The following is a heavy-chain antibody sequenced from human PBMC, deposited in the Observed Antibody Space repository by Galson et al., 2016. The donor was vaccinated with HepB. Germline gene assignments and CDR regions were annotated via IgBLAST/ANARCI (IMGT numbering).Heavy chain of an antibody. J-gene: IGHJ4*02. D-gene: IGHD4-17*01. V-gene: IGHV1-69*13. CDR1: GGSFSSYA. CDR2: IIPIFGAA. Sequence: SVKVSCKASGGSFSSYAVNWVRQAPGQGLEWMGGIIPIFGAAHYAQKFQGKVTISADESTSTGYMELSSLRSEDTAVYYCARAADYGVYSGPYYFDLWGQGTLVTVSA. CDR3: ARAADYGVYSGPYYFDL.